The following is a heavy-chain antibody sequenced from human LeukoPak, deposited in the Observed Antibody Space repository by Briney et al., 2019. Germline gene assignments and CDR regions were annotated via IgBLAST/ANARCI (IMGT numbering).Heavy chain of an antibody. CDR2: IRSKASSYAT. J-gene: IGHJ4*02. CDR3: IPWGWELLRG. V-gene: IGHV3-73*01. Sequence: PGGSLRLSCAASGFTFSGSAMHWVRQASGKGLEWVGRIRSKASSYATAYAASVKGRFTISRDDSKNTAYLQMNSLKTEDTAVYYCIPWGWELLRGWGQGTLVTVSS. CDR1: GFTFSGSA. D-gene: IGHD1-26*01.